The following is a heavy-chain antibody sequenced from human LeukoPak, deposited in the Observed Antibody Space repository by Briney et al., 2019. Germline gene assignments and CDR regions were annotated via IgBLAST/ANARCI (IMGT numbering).Heavy chain of an antibody. D-gene: IGHD2-15*01. CDR1: GGSISSGSYY. CDR2: IYTSGST. J-gene: IGHJ1*01. V-gene: IGHV4-61*02. Sequence: PSQTLSLTCTVSGGSISSGSYYWSWIRQPAGKGLEWIGRIYTSGSTNYNPSLKSRATISVDTSKNQFSLKLSSVTAADTAVYYCAREPGYCSGGSCYSGHFQHWGQGTLVTVSS. CDR3: AREPGYCSGGSCYSGHFQH.